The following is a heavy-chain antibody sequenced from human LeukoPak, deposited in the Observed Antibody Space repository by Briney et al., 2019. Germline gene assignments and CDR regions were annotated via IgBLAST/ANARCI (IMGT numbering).Heavy chain of an antibody. J-gene: IGHJ4*02. V-gene: IGHV4-61*02. CDR3: ARVPGLRFLDY. D-gene: IGHD3-3*01. CDR1: GGSINNRTYY. CDR2: VYASGST. Sequence: SETLSLTCSVSGGSINNRTYYWTWIRQPAGKGLEWIGRVYASGSTNYNPSLRSRVTISIDTSRNQFSLKLSAVTAADTAVYYCARVPGLRFLDYWGQGTLVTVSS.